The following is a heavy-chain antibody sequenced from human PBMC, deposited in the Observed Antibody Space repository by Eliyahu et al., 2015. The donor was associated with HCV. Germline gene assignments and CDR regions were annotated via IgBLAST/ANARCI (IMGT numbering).Heavy chain of an antibody. CDR1: GYTFTGXY. V-gene: IGHV1-2*02. CDR3: ARVAQPLRNSGLYYFDY. Sequence: QVQLVQSGAEVKKPGASVKVSCKASGYTFTGXYMHWVRQAPGQGLEWMGWINPNSGGTNYAQKFQGRVTMTRDTSISTAYMELSRLRSDDTAVYYCARVAQPLRNSGLYYFDYWGQGTLVTVSS. CDR2: INPNSGGT. J-gene: IGHJ4*02. D-gene: IGHD1-26*01.